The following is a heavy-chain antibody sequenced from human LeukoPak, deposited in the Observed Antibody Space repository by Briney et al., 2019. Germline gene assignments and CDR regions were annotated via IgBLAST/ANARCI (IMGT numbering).Heavy chain of an antibody. J-gene: IGHJ6*03. Sequence: ASVKVSCKASGYTFTSYGISWVRQAPGQGLEWMGWISGYNGDTKYAQKYQGRVTMTTDTSTSTAYMELKSLRSDDTAVYYCARGTWIQLNYYYYYMDVWGKGTTVTVSS. CDR3: ARGTWIQLNYYYYYMDV. CDR1: GYTFTSYG. V-gene: IGHV1-18*01. CDR2: ISGYNGDT. D-gene: IGHD5-18*01.